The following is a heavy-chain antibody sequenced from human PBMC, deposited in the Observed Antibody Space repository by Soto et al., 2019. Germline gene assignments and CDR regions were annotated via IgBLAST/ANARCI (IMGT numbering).Heavy chain of an antibody. CDR3: AREFTDGMAGATFDY. D-gene: IGHD2-15*01. Sequence: EVQLVESGGGLVQPGGSLRLSCAASGFSFSTHYMNWVRQAPGKGLEWVSCISSRGSDIYYTDSVTGRFTISRDNAKNSRQQQMTSRSDEATAEYYCAREFTDGMAGATFDYWGQGALVTVSS. CDR2: ISSRGSDI. CDR1: GFSFSTHY. V-gene: IGHV3-48*02. J-gene: IGHJ4*02.